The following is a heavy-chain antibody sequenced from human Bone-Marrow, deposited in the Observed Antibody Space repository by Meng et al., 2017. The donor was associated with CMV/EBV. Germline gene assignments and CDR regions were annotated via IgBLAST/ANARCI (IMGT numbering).Heavy chain of an antibody. Sequence: SCAASGFTFSSYGMHWVRQAPGKGLEWVAVISSDGNKQYYADSVKGRFTISRDNSKNTLFLQMNSLRAEDSAVFYCTRSSSPQIPHDYWGQGTLVTVSS. V-gene: IGHV3-30*03. CDR1: GFTFSSYG. CDR2: ISSDGNKQ. J-gene: IGHJ4*02. CDR3: TRSSSPQIPHDY. D-gene: IGHD6-6*01.